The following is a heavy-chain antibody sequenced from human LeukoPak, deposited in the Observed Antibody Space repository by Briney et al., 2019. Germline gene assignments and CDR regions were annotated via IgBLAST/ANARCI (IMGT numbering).Heavy chain of an antibody. Sequence: ASVKVSCKASGYTFTGYYMHWVRQAPGQGLEWMGWINPNSGGTSYAQKFQGRVTMTRDTSISTAYMDLSRLKSDGAAVYYFARDLGGRLVGGYWGQGTLVTVSS. J-gene: IGHJ4*02. CDR2: INPNSGGT. CDR3: ARDLGGRLVGGY. D-gene: IGHD6-6*01. CDR1: GYTFTGYY. V-gene: IGHV1-2*02.